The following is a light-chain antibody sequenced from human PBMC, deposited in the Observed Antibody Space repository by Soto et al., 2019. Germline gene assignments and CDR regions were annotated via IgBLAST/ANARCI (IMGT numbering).Light chain of an antibody. Sequence: EIVLTQSPATLSLSPGERATLSCRASQSVRNDLVWYHQKPGQAPRVLIYSASNRATGIPARFSGSGSGTDFTLTISSLEPEDFAVYYCHQRTNWPPTFGGGPKVEMK. V-gene: IGKV3-11*01. J-gene: IGKJ4*01. CDR1: QSVRND. CDR3: HQRTNWPPT. CDR2: SAS.